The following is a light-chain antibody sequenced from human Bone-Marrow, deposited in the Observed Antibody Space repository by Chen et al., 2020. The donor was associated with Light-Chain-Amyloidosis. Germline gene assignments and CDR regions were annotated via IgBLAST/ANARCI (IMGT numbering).Light chain of an antibody. J-gene: IGKJ1*01. CDR2: GAS. CDR3: QQYGSSPWT. V-gene: IGKV3-20*01. CDR1: QSVSSSY. Sequence: EIVLTQSPGTLSLSPGERATLSCRASQSVSSSYLAWYQQKPGQAPRLLIYGASSRATGIPDTFSGSGSGTDFTLTISRLEPEEFAVYYCQQYGSSPWTFGQGTKVEIK.